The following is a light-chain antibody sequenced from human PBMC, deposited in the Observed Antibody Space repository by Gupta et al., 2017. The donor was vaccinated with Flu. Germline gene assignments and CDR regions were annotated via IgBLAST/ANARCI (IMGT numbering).Light chain of an antibody. CDR1: QSVLFSSNNKNY. J-gene: IGKJ1*01. Sequence: DIVMILSPDSLVVCLGESATINCNSSQSVLFSSNNKNYLTWYQQKPGQPPKLLIYWASTRASGVPDRFSGSGSGTDFTLTISSLQAEDVAIYYCQQYYNSPPAWTFGQGTRVEIK. V-gene: IGKV4-1*01. CDR2: WAS. CDR3: QQYYNSPPAWT.